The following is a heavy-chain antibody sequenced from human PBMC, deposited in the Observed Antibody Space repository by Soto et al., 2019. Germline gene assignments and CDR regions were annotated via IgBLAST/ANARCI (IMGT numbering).Heavy chain of an antibody. V-gene: IGHV3-23*01. D-gene: IGHD2-2*01. J-gene: IGHJ2*01. CDR1: GFTFINYA. Sequence: EVQLLESGGGLVQPGGSLRLSCVGSGFTFINYAMNSVRQTPGKGLEWVSGISGGGDRTFYADSVKGRFTISRDNSKNTVNLQMNSLRADDTAVYYCARKVLGSTSRPDWWYFDLWGRGTLVTVSS. CDR3: ARKVLGSTSRPDWWYFDL. CDR2: ISGGGDRT.